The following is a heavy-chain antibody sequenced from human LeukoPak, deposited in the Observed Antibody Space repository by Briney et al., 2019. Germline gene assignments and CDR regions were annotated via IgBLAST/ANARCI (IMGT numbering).Heavy chain of an antibody. J-gene: IGHJ4*02. Sequence: PGGSLRLSCVASGFTFDDYAMHWVRQPPGKGLEWVAGINWNRGNIGYADSVKGRFTISRDNAKKSLFLQMNSLRAEDTAFYYCAKGDYSDEGGYITTFDYWGQGALVSVSS. D-gene: IGHD3-22*01. V-gene: IGHV3-9*01. CDR1: GFTFDDYA. CDR2: INWNRGNI. CDR3: AKGDYSDEGGYITTFDY.